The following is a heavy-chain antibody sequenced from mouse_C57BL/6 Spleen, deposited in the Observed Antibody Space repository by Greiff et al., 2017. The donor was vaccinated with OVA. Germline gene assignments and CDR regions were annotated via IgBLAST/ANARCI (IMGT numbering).Heavy chain of an antibody. J-gene: IGHJ1*03. CDR1: GYTFTSCW. CDR2: IYPGSGST. CDR3: AREEITTVVAHWYFDV. Sequence: VQLQQPGAELVKPGASVKMSCKASGYTFTSCWITWVKQRPGQGLEWIGDIYPGSGSTNYNEKFKSKATLTVDTSSSTAYMQLSSLTSEDSAVYYCAREEITTVVAHWYFDVWGTGTTVTVSS. D-gene: IGHD1-1*01. V-gene: IGHV1-55*01.